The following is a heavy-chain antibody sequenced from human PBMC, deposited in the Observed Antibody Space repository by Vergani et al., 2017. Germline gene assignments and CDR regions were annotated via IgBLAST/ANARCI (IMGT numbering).Heavy chain of an antibody. Sequence: QVQLVESAGGVVQPGRSLRLSCAASGFTFSRYGMHWVRQAPGKGLEWVAVISYDGSNKYYADSVKGRFTISRDTSKNTLHLQINNLRVEDTAVYYCARGNYYGSGTYVDPWGQGTLVTVSS. J-gene: IGHJ5*02. CDR2: ISYDGSNK. CDR3: ARGNYYGSGTYVDP. D-gene: IGHD3-10*01. V-gene: IGHV3-30*14. CDR1: GFTFSRYG.